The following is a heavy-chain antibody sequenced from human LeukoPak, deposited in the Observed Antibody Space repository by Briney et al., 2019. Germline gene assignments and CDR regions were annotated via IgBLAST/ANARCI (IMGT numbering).Heavy chain of an antibody. J-gene: IGHJ4*02. D-gene: IGHD3-22*01. V-gene: IGHV3-48*03. CDR2: ISSSGITI. CDR1: GFTFSTYE. CDR3: ARESVRDSSGYYYRYYFDY. Sequence: GGSLRLSCAASGFTFSTYEMNWVRQAPGKGLEWVSHISSSGITIYYADYVKGRFTISRDNAKNSLYLQMNSLRAEDTAVYYCARESVRDSSGYYYRYYFDYWGQGTLVTVSS.